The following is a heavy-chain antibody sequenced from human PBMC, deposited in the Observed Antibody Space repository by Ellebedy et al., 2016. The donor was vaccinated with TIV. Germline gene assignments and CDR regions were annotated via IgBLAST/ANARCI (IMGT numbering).Heavy chain of an antibody. CDR3: ARGSRLGPSPPFDL. V-gene: IGHV4-39*07. CDR2: INKSGRT. CDR1: GGSMGTSRHS. J-gene: IGHJ2*01. Sequence: SETLSLTCTVSGGSMGTSRHSWGWIRQPPGKGLEWIGEINKSGRTNYNPSLDKGRVTISLDTSKNQFSLELTSVTAADTAKYFCARGSRLGPSPPFDLWGRGIVVTVSS. D-gene: IGHD3-16*01.